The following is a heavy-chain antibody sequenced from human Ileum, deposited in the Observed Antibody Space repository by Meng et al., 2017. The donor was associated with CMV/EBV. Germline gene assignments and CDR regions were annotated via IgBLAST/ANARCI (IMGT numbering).Heavy chain of an antibody. CDR2: IIPIFGTA. CDR1: GYTFTGYY. D-gene: IGHD1-26*01. J-gene: IGHJ4*02. V-gene: IGHV1-69*05. Sequence: SVKVSCKASGYTFTGYYMHWVRQAPGQGLEWMGGIIPIFGTANYAQKFQGRVTITTDESTSTAYMELSSLRSEDTALYYCARGRSGRFDYWGQGTLVTVSS. CDR3: ARGRSGRFDY.